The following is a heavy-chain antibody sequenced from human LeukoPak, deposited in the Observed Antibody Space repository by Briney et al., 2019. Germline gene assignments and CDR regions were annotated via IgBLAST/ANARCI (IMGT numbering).Heavy chain of an antibody. CDR1: GFTFSSYW. Sequence: PGGSLRLSCAASGFTFSSYWMSWVRQAPGKGLEWVANIKQDGSEKYYVDSVKGRFTISRDNAKNSLYLQMNSLRAEDTAVYYCARDAGTGNPPYYDFWSGYYPTNWFDPWGQGTLVTVSS. J-gene: IGHJ5*02. CDR2: IKQDGSEK. CDR3: ARDAGTGNPPYYDFWSGYYPTNWFDP. D-gene: IGHD3-3*01. V-gene: IGHV3-7*01.